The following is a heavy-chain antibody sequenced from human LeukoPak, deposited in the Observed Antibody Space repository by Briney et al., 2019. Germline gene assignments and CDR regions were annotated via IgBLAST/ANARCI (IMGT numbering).Heavy chain of an antibody. V-gene: IGHV3-23*01. Sequence: GGPLRLSCAASGFTFSSYAMSWVRQAPGKGLEWVSAISGSGGSTYYADSVKGRFTISRDNSKNTLYLQMNSLRAGDTAVYYCARDIVVVVAATPGYFDYWGQGTLVTVSS. CDR3: ARDIVVVVAATPGYFDY. CDR1: GFTFSSYA. D-gene: IGHD2-15*01. CDR2: ISGSGGST. J-gene: IGHJ4*02.